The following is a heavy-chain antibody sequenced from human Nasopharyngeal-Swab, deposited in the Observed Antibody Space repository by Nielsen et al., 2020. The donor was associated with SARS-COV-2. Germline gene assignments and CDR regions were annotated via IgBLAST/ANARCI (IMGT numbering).Heavy chain of an antibody. CDR2: INTNTGNP. CDR3: AREGSDGSGPGDFDY. V-gene: IGHV7-4-1*02. Sequence: WVRQAPGQGLEWMGWINTNTGNPTYAQGFTGRFVFSLDTSVSTAYLQISSLKAEDTAVYYCAREGSDGSGPGDFDYWGQGTLVIVSS. J-gene: IGHJ4*02. D-gene: IGHD3-10*01.